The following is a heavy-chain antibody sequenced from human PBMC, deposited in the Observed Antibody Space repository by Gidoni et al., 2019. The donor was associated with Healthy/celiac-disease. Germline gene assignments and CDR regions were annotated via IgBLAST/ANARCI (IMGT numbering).Heavy chain of an antibody. V-gene: IGHV4-59*08. CDR1: GGSISSYY. CDR2: IYYSGRT. J-gene: IGHJ4*02. D-gene: IGHD5-12*01. CDR3: AALYGYSGYDY. Sequence: QVQLQESGPGLVKPSETLSLTCTVSGGSISSYYWSWIRQPPGKGLEWIGYIYYSGRTKYHPSLKSRVTISVDTSKNQFSLKLSSVTAADTAVYYCAALYGYSGYDYWGQGTLVTVSS.